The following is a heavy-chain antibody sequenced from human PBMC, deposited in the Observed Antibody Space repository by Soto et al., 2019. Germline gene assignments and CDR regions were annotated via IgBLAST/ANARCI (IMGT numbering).Heavy chain of an antibody. CDR1: GFTFSSYA. Sequence: GGSLRLSCAASGFTFSSYAMSWVRQAPGKGLEWVSAISGSGGSTYYADSVKGRFTISRDNSKNTLYLQMNSLRAEDTAVYYCAKDWGYSGYVPRPSDAFDIRGQGTMVTVS. D-gene: IGHD5-12*01. CDR2: ISGSGGST. CDR3: AKDWGYSGYVPRPSDAFDI. J-gene: IGHJ3*02. V-gene: IGHV3-23*01.